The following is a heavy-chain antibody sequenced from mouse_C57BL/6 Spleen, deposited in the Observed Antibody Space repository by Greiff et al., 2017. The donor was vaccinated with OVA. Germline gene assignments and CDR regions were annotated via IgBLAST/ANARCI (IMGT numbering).Heavy chain of an antibody. CDR3: ARKAYDYDLGAWFAY. J-gene: IGHJ3*01. CDR2: INPSTGGT. CDR1: GYSFTGYY. Sequence: QLQQSGPELVKPGASVKISCKASGYSFTGYYMNWVEQSPEKSLEWIGEINPSTGGTTYNQKFKAKATLTVDKSSSTAYMQLKSLTSEDSAVYYCARKAYDYDLGAWFAYWGQGTLVTVSA. V-gene: IGHV1-42*01. D-gene: IGHD2-4*01.